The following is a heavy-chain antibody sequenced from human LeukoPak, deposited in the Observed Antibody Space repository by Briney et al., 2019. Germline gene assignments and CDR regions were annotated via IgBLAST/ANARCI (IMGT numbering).Heavy chain of an antibody. Sequence: ASVKVSCKASGYTFTSYAMNWVRQAPGQGLEWMGWINTNTGNPTYAQGFTGRFVFSLDTSVSTAYLQISSLKAEDTAVYYCARGGTSYSYYGMDVWGQGTTVTVSS. CDR2: INTNTGNP. V-gene: IGHV7-4-1*02. D-gene: IGHD1-26*01. CDR1: GYTFTSYA. CDR3: ARGGTSYSYYGMDV. J-gene: IGHJ6*02.